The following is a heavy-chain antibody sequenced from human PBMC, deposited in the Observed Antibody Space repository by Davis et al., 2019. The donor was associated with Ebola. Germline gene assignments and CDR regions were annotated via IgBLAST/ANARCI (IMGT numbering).Heavy chain of an antibody. J-gene: IGHJ6*02. V-gene: IGHV4-34*01. Sequence: SETLSLTCAVYVGSFSGYFWTWIRQPPGKGLEWIGEINHSGATNYNPSLKSRVTISVDTSKNQFSLKLSSVTADTAVYYCARGNYGDYIVLYYYNMDVWGQGTTVTVSS. CDR3: ARGNYGDYIVLYYYNMDV. CDR2: INHSGAT. D-gene: IGHD4-17*01. CDR1: VGSFSGYF.